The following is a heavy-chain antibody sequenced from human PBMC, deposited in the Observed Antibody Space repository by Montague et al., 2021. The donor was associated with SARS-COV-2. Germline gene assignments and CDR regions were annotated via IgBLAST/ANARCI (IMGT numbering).Heavy chain of an antibody. CDR1: GGSFSGYY. CDR2: INHSGSA. Sequence: SETLSLTCAVYGGSFSGYYWNWIRQPPGKGLEWIGEINHSGSAKYNPSLKRRVTISVDTSKNQFSLKLNSVTAADTAVYYCARLGEGVVPAPILGVGPYYSYFYMDXWGKGATVTVSS. D-gene: IGHD2-2*02. CDR3: ARLGEGVVPAPILGVGPYYSYFYMDX. J-gene: IGHJ6*03. V-gene: IGHV4-34*01.